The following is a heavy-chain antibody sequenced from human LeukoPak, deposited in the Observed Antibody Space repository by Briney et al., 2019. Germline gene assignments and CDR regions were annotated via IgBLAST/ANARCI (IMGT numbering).Heavy chain of an antibody. CDR3: AKIGEYETDAFDI. CDR1: GLTFSGYW. V-gene: IGHV3-43*02. J-gene: IGHJ3*02. D-gene: IGHD2/OR15-2a*01. CDR2: ISGDGGST. Sequence: GGSLRLSCAASGLTFSGYWTHWVRQGPGKGLGWVSLISGDGGSTYYADSVKGRFTISRDNSKNSLYLQMNSLRTEDTGLYYCAKIGEYETDAFDIWGEGTMVTVSS.